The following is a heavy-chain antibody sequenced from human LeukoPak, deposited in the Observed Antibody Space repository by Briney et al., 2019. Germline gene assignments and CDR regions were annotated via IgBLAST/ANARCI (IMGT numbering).Heavy chain of an antibody. Sequence: GGSLRLSCAASGFTFSDYYMSWIRQAPGKGLEWASYISSSSSYTNYADSVKGRFTISRDNAKNSLYLQMNSLRAEDTAVYYCARDSRDYYGSGSYDYWGQGTLVTVSS. D-gene: IGHD3-10*01. CDR3: ARDSRDYYGSGSYDY. J-gene: IGHJ4*02. CDR2: ISSSSSYT. CDR1: GFTFSDYY. V-gene: IGHV3-11*05.